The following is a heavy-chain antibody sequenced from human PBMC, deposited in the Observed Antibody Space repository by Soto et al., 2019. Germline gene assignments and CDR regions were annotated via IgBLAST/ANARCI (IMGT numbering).Heavy chain of an antibody. Sequence: QITLKESGPTLVKPTQTLTLTCTFSGFSLSNSGVGVGWIRQPPGKALEWLSLIYWDDDKLYSPSLKSRLTITKDTSKYQVVLTMTNMDPVDTATFYCAHLTTGGFYFDYWGQGTLVTVYS. V-gene: IGHV2-5*02. CDR3: AHLTTGGFYFDY. J-gene: IGHJ4*02. CDR2: IYWDDDK. CDR1: GFSLSNSGVG. D-gene: IGHD4-17*01.